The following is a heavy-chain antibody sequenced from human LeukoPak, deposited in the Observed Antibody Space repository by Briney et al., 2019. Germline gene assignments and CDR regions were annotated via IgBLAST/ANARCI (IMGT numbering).Heavy chain of an antibody. CDR2: MHPNSGDT. D-gene: IGHD3-22*01. CDR1: GYTFTGYY. CDR3: AVNPNYYDSSGLDY. V-gene: IGHV1-2*02. J-gene: IGHJ4*02. Sequence: ASVKVSCKASGYTFTGYYIHWVRQAPGQGLEWMTWMHPNSGDTNYAQKFQGRVTMTWDTSISTAYMELSSLRSEDTAVYYCAVNPNYYDSSGLDYWGQGTLVTVSS.